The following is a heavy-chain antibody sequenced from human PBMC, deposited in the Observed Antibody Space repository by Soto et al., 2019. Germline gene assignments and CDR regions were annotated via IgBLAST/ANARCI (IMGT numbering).Heavy chain of an antibody. CDR1: GVSVSSSSYY. CDR2: MFYTGNA. CDR3: ARQMGYPNVAVAGVDY. V-gene: IGHV4-39*01. J-gene: IGHJ4*02. Sequence: QVQLQESGPRLVKPSETLSLTCTVSGVSVSSSSYYWGWIRQPPGQGLEWIGNMFYTGNAYYNPSLKSRVTISVDTSNNQFSLKLSSVTAADTAVYYCARQMGYPNVAVAGVDYWGQGTPVTVST. D-gene: IGHD6-19*01.